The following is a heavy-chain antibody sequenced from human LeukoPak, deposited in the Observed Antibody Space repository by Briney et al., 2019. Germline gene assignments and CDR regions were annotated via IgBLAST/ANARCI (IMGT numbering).Heavy chain of an antibody. CDR2: IKQDGSEN. V-gene: IGHV3-7*01. CDR1: GFTFSSYS. CDR3: ARGRGMDV. Sequence: GGSLRLSCAASGFTFSSYSMTWVRQAPGKGLEWVANIKQDGSENSYLDSVKGRFTISRDNAKNSLYLQMNSLRAEDTAVYYCARGRGMDVWGKGTTVTVSS. J-gene: IGHJ6*04.